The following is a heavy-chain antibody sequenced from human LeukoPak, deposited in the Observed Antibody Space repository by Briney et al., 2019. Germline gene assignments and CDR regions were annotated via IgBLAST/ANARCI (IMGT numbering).Heavy chain of an antibody. CDR1: GDDLVTYW. V-gene: IGHV5-51*01. D-gene: IGHD5-24*01. Sequence: GESLKISCKGSGDDLVTYWIAWVRQMPGKGLEWMGIIYPADSDTRYSPSFQGQVTISADKSISTAYLQWSSLKASDTAMYYCARHRGWLQLWDYFDYWGQGTLVTVSS. J-gene: IGHJ4*02. CDR3: ARHRGWLQLWDYFDY. CDR2: IYPADSDT.